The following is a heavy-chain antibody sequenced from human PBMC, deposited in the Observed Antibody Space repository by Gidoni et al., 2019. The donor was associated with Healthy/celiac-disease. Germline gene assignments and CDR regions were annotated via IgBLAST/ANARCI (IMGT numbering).Heavy chain of an antibody. D-gene: IGHD2-2*01. V-gene: IGHV3-7*03. Sequence: EVQLVESGGGLVQPGGSLRLSCAASGFTFSSYWMSWVRQAPGKGLEWVANIKQDGSEKYYVDSVKGRFTISRDNAKNSLYLQMNSLRAEDTAVYYCARDSGLYCSSTSCYSDAFDIWGQGTMVTVSS. CDR3: ARDSGLYCSSTSCYSDAFDI. J-gene: IGHJ3*02. CDR2: IKQDGSEK. CDR1: GFTFSSYW.